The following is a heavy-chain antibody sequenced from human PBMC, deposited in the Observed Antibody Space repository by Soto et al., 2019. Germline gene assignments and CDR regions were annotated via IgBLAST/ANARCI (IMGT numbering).Heavy chain of an antibody. D-gene: IGHD3-22*01. V-gene: IGHV1-69*01. J-gene: IGHJ4*02. CDR1: GGTFSTYA. Sequence: QVQLVQSGAEVKKPGSSAKVSCKASGGTFSTYAIDWVRQAPGQGLEWMGGIIPLFGTAKYAQNFQGRITITADESTNTAYMELRSLRSQDTAVYYCARGVHYDSSGYYCFYWGQGTLVTVSS. CDR2: IIPLFGTA. CDR3: ARGVHYDSSGYYCFY.